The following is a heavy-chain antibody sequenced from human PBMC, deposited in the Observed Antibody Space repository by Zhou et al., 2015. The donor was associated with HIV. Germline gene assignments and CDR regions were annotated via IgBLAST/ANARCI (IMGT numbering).Heavy chain of an antibody. J-gene: IGHJ4*02. CDR2: IIPISGTA. CDR1: GGTFSTYA. V-gene: IGHV1-69*12. D-gene: IGHD5-18*01. Sequence: QVQLVQSGAEVKKPGSSVKVSCKASGGTFSTYAITWVRQAPGQGLEWMGGIIPISGTANYAQKFQGRVTITADESTSTGYMEMSSLRSEDTAVYYCATEGSGTSAMGYWGQGTLVTVSS. CDR3: ATEGSGTSAMGY.